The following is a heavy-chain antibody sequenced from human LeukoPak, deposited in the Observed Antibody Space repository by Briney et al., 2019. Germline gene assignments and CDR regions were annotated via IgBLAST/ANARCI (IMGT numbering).Heavy chain of an antibody. CDR3: ARGSPDYYYGMDV. V-gene: IGHV4-34*01. Sequence: PSETLSLTCAVYGGSFSGYYWSWIRQPPGKGLEWIGDVNHSGSTDYNPSLRSRVTISVDTSKNQFSLRLTSVTAADTAVYYCARGSPDYYYGMDVWGQGTTVTVSS. CDR1: GGSFSGYY. CDR2: VNHSGST. J-gene: IGHJ6*02.